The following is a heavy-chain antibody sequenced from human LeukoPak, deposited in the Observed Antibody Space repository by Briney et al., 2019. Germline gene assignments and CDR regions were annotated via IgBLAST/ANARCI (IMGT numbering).Heavy chain of an antibody. Sequence: SVKVSCKASGGTFSSYAISWVRQAPGQGLEWMGRIIPILGIANYAQKFQGRVTITADKSTSTAYMELSSLRSEDTAVYYCAREAQYCSSTSCYTTIDYWGQGTLVTVSS. J-gene: IGHJ4*02. CDR1: GGTFSSYA. CDR2: IIPILGIA. V-gene: IGHV1-69*04. D-gene: IGHD2-2*02. CDR3: AREAQYCSSTSCYTTIDY.